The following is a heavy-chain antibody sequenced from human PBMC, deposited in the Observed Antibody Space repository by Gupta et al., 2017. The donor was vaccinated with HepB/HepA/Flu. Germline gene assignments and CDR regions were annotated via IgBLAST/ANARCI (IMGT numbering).Heavy chain of an antibody. CDR3: ARASSGWSDPNYFDY. J-gene: IGHJ4*02. CDR2: IYPGDSDT. V-gene: IGHV5-51*01. D-gene: IGHD6-19*01. CDR1: GYIFTTYW. Sequence: EVQLVQSGAAVTKPGESLKISCKGSGYIFTTYWTGWVRQMPGKGLEWRGIIYPGDSDTRYSPSFRGQVTISADNSISTAFLQWSSLKASDTAMYYCARASSGWSDPNYFDYWGQGTLITVSS.